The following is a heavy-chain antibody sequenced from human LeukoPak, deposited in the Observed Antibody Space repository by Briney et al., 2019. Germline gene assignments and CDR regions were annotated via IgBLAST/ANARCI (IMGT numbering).Heavy chain of an antibody. CDR1: GGSNTSDY. Sequence: PSETLSLTCTVSGGSNTSDYCSWMRRPAGKGREWIERIFTSGSTTYNPSLKSRVTMSLDTSKNQFFLKLSSVTAADTAAYFCSRGGANDLWGQGTLVTVSS. CDR3: SRGGANDL. CDR2: IFTSGST. J-gene: IGHJ5*02. D-gene: IGHD4/OR15-4a*01. V-gene: IGHV4-4*07.